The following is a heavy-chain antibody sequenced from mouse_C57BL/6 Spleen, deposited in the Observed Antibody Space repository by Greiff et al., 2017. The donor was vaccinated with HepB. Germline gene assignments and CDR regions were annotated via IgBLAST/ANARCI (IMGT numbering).Heavy chain of an antibody. V-gene: IGHV1-63*01. J-gene: IGHJ1*03. CDR1: GYTFTNYW. CDR2: IYPGGGYT. CDR3: AREGVYYGSSYGYFDV. D-gene: IGHD1-1*01. Sequence: QVQLQQSGAELVRPGTSVKMSCKASGYTFTNYWIGWAKQRPGHGLEWIGDIYPGGGYTNYNEKFKGKATLTADKSSSTAYMQFSSLTSEDSAIYYCAREGVYYGSSYGYFDVWGTGTTVTVSS.